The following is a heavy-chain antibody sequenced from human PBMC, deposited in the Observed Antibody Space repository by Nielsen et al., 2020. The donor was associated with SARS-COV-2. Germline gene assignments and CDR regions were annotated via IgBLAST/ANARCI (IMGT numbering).Heavy chain of an antibody. V-gene: IGHV3-33*01. CDR3: ARVNHSSISA. Sequence: GGSLRLSCAASGFTFSTHDMHWVRQAPGKGLEWVAAIHGASKNYADSVKGRFTISRDNAKSSVYLHMDSLRVEDTALYYCARVNHSSISAWGQGTLVIVSS. CDR1: GFTFSTHD. D-gene: IGHD6-13*01. J-gene: IGHJ5*02. CDR2: IHGASK.